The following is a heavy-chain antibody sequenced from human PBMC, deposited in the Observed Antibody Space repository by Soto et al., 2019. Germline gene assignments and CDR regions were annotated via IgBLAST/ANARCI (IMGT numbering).Heavy chain of an antibody. V-gene: IGHV3-30*18. Sequence: QVQLVESGGGVVQPGRSLRLSCAASGFTFSSYGMHWVRQAPGKGLEWVAVISYDGSNKYYADSVKGRFTISRDNSKNTMYLQRNSLRAEDTAVYYCAKGNGDYDYWYFDLWGRGTLVTVSS. CDR3: AKGNGDYDYWYFDL. J-gene: IGHJ2*01. CDR1: GFTFSSYG. D-gene: IGHD4-17*01. CDR2: ISYDGSNK.